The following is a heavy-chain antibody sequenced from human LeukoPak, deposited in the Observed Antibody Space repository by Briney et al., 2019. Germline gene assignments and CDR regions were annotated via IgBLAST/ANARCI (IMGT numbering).Heavy chain of an antibody. D-gene: IGHD3-16*01. CDR3: ARDGGGVNGDY. Sequence: SETLSLTCAVSGGSISSGGYSWSWIRQPPGKGLEWIGYIYHSGSTYYNPSLKSRVTISVDRSKNQFSLKLSSVTAADTAVYYCARDGGGVNGDYWGQGTLVTVSS. V-gene: IGHV4-30-2*01. CDR2: IYHSGST. J-gene: IGHJ4*02. CDR1: GGSISSGGYS.